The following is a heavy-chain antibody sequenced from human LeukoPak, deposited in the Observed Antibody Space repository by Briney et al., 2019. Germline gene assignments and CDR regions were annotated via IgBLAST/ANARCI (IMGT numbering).Heavy chain of an antibody. CDR1: GFTVNSNY. Sequence: PGGSLRLSCAASGFTVNSNYMSWVRQAPGKGLEWVSAISGSGGSTYYADSVKGRFTISRDNSKNTLYLQMNSLRAEDTAVYYCAKFRGSMVRPFDLWGRGTLVTVSS. CDR3: AKFRGSMVRPFDL. CDR2: ISGSGGST. J-gene: IGHJ2*01. D-gene: IGHD3-10*01. V-gene: IGHV3-23*01.